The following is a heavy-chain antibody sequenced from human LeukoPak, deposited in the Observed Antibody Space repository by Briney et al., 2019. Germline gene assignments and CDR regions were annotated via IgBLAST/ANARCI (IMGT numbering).Heavy chain of an antibody. CDR1: GFTSSSYS. J-gene: IGHJ3*02. V-gene: IGHV3-21*01. CDR3: AREPSDIVVVPAAQENAFDI. D-gene: IGHD2-2*01. CDR2: ISSSSSYI. Sequence: GGSLRLSCAASGFTSSSYSMNWVRQAPGKGLEWVSSISSSSSYIYYADSAKGRFTISRDNAKNSLYLQMNSLRAEDTAVYYCAREPSDIVVVPAAQENAFDIWGQGTMVTVSS.